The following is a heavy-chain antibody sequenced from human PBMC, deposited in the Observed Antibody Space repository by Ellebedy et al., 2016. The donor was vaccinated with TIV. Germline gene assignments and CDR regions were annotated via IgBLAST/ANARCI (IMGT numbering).Heavy chain of an antibody. Sequence: SETLSLXXTVHGGSFLGYCWSWIRQSPGKGLEWIGEVNPSGSTNYNPSLKSRVTILIDRSRNQFSLKLRSVTAADTAVYFCARGGCDYDSWSGHQDKCYFDRWGQGTPVTVSS. J-gene: IGHJ4*02. V-gene: IGHV4-34*01. CDR3: ARGGCDYDSWSGHQDKCYFDR. D-gene: IGHD3-3*01. CDR1: GGSFLGYC. CDR2: VNPSGST.